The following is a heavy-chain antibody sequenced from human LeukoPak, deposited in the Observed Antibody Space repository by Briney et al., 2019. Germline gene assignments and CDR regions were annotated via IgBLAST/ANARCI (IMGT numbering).Heavy chain of an antibody. CDR3: AREGAYRTYGDYSPFDF. J-gene: IGHJ5*01. CDR1: GGSISSGGYY. D-gene: IGHD4-17*01. CDR2: IYHSGST. V-gene: IGHV4-30-2*01. Sequence: SETLSLTCTVSGGSISSGGYYWSWIRQPPGKGLEWIGYIYHSGSTYYNPSLKSRVTISVDRSKNQFSLKLSSVTAADTAVYYCAREGAYRTYGDYSPFDFWGQGTLVTVSS.